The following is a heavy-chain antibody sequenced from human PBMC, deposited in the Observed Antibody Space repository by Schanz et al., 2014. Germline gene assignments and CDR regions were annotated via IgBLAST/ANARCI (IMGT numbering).Heavy chain of an antibody. D-gene: IGHD3-9*01. CDR1: GYTFTTYA. CDR3: AKAEYDILTDSYSRLDP. J-gene: IGHJ5*02. CDR2: ISVYTGNT. V-gene: IGHV1-18*01. Sequence: GAEVKKPAASVRVSCKASGYTFTTYAMSWVRQAPGQGLEWVGWISVYTGNTKYGQKVQGRVTMTADTSTNTAYMELRSLRSDDTAVYYCAKAEYDILTDSYSRLDPWGQGTLVTVSS.